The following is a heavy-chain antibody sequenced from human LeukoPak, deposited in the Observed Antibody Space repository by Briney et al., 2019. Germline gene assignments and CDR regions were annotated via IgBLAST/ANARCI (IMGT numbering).Heavy chain of an antibody. CDR1: GFTFTSYA. Sequence: GGSLRLSCAASGFTFTSYAMNWVRQAPGKGLEWVSAISGSGGSTYYADSVKGRFTVSRDNSENTLFLQMNSLRAEDTAIYYCAKDTDVVVPEYFQYWGQGTLVTVFS. CDR3: AKDTDVVVPEYFQY. J-gene: IGHJ1*01. D-gene: IGHD2-15*01. CDR2: ISGSGGST. V-gene: IGHV3-23*01.